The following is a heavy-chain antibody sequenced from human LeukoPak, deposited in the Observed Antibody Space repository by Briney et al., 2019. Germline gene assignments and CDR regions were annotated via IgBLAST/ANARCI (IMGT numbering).Heavy chain of an antibody. CDR2: IYARGNT. V-gene: IGHV4-61*02. J-gene: IGHJ5*02. CDR1: GGSISGNYY. D-gene: IGHD2-15*01. Sequence: SETLSLTCTVSGGSISGNYYWSWIRQPAGKGLEWIGRIYARGNTNYNPSLKSRVTISVDTSKNQFSLKLSSVTAADTAVYYCAREVVVVVAARTYNWFDPWGQGTLVTVSS. CDR3: AREVVVVVAARTYNWFDP.